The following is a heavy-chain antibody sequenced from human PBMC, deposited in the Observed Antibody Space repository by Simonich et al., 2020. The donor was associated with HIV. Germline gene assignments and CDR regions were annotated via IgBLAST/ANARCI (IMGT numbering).Heavy chain of an antibody. Sequence: EVQLVESGGGLVKPGGSLRLYCAASGFTFSSYSMNWVRQAPGKGLGWVSSISSSSSYIYYADSVKGRFTISRDKAKNSLYLQMNSLRAEDTAVYYCARDGRKGSSTSCSDYWGQGTLVTVSS. CDR3: ARDGRKGSSTSCSDY. CDR2: ISSSSSYI. J-gene: IGHJ4*02. V-gene: IGHV3-21*01. D-gene: IGHD2-2*01. CDR1: GFTFSSYS.